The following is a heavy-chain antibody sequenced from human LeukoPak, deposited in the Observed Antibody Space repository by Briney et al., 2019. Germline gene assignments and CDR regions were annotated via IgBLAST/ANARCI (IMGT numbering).Heavy chain of an antibody. D-gene: IGHD3-10*01. CDR2: ISDDGSRQ. CDR3: VKDRTGTYTLDY. J-gene: IGHJ4*02. CDR1: GFTFSSYG. Sequence: QPERSLRLSCAASGFTFSSYGMHWVRQAPGKGLEWVAFISDDGSRQHYADSVKGRFTISRDNSKNTLNLQMNSLRAEDTAVYYCVKDRTGTYTLDYWGQGTLVTVSS. V-gene: IGHV3-30*18.